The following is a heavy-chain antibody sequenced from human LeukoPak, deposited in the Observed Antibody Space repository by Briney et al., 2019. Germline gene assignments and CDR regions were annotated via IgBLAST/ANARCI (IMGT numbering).Heavy chain of an antibody. Sequence: PGGSLRLSCAASGFTFSNAWMSWVRQAPGKGLEWVGRIKSKTDGGTTDYAAPVKGRFTISRDDSKNTLYLQMNSLKTEDTAVYYCTTLQAYIAAAGTPDYWGQGTLVTVSS. CDR1: GFTFSNAW. V-gene: IGHV3-15*01. CDR3: TTLQAYIAAAGTPDY. CDR2: IKSKTDGGTT. J-gene: IGHJ4*02. D-gene: IGHD6-13*01.